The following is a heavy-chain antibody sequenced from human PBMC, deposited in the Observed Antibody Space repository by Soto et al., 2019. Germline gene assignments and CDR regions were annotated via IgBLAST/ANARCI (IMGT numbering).Heavy chain of an antibody. V-gene: IGHV3-23*01. CDR3: AKDPEAYYDSSGYYYDWYYFDY. D-gene: IGHD3-22*01. Sequence: GGSLRLSCAASGFTFSSYAMSWVRQAPGKGLEWVSAISGSGGSTYYADSVKGRFTISRDNSKNTLYLQMNSLRAEDTAVYYCAKDPEAYYDSSGYYYDWYYFDYWGQGTLVTVSS. CDR2: ISGSGGST. CDR1: GFTFSSYA. J-gene: IGHJ4*02.